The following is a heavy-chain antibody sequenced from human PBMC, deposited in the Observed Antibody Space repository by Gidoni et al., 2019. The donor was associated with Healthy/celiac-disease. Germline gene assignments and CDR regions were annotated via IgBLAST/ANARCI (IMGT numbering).Heavy chain of an antibody. D-gene: IGHD6-6*01. CDR3: AKIAARPGDDY. CDR1: GGTFSSYA. V-gene: IGHV1-69*04. CDR2: IIPILGIA. Sequence: QVQLLQSGAEVKKPGSSVTVSCKASGGTFSSYAISWVRQAPGQGLEWMGRIIPILGIANYAQKFQGRVTITADKSTSTAYMELSSLRSEDTAVYYCAKIAARPGDDYWGQGTLVTVSS. J-gene: IGHJ4*02.